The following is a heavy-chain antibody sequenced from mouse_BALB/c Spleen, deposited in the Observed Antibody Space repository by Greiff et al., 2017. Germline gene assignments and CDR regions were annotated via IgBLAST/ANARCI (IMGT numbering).Heavy chain of an antibody. CDR1: GFSLTGYG. CDR2: IWGDGST. D-gene: IGHD2-14*01. Sequence: QVQLKQSGPGLVAPSQSLSITCTVSGFSLTGYGVNWVRQPPGKGLEWLGMIWGDGSTDYNSALKSRLSISKDNSKSQVFLKMNSLQTDDTARYYCAREGYDDAMDYWGQGTSVTVSS. CDR3: AREGYDDAMDY. V-gene: IGHV2-6-7*01. J-gene: IGHJ4*01.